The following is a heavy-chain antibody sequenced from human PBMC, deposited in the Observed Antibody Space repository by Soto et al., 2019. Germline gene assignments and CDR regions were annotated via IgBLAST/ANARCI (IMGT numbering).Heavy chain of an antibody. D-gene: IGHD3-16*01. V-gene: IGHV4-31*02. CDR3: AREGGDGVDY. J-gene: IGHJ4*02. CDR2: IYYSGST. Sequence: WIWIRQHPGKGLEWIGYIYYSGSTYYNPSLKSRVTISVDTSKSQFSLKLTSLTAADTGVYFCAREGGDGVDYWGQGTLVTVAS.